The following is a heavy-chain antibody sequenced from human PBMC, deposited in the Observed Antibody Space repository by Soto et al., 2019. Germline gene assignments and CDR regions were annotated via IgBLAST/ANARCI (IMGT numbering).Heavy chain of an antibody. CDR3: ASYRGALYFES. V-gene: IGHV4-59*01. Sequence: SETLARNYSVSGRSMSWNYWCCIRQSPDNGLGRLGYVFYGGTDYTPSLGGRVSMSVETSKSQFSLKLTSVTVADTAVYYCASYRGALYFESWGPGILVTVSS. CDR1: GRSMSWNY. CDR2: VFYGGT. J-gene: IGHJ4*02. D-gene: IGHD3-16*01.